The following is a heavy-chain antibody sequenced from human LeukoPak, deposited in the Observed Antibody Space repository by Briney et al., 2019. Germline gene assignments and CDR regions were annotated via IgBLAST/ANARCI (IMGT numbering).Heavy chain of an antibody. CDR3: ARGDFGVATHFDY. Sequence: GGSLTLSCTASGFTMSSNWMSWVRQAPGVGLEWVGNIKQDGGEKYYVDFVKGRFTISRDNAKNSLYLQMNSLRAEDTAIYYCARGDFGVATHFDYWGQGTLVTVSS. CDR1: GFTMSSNW. V-gene: IGHV3-7*01. J-gene: IGHJ4*02. D-gene: IGHD3-3*01. CDR2: IKQDGGEK.